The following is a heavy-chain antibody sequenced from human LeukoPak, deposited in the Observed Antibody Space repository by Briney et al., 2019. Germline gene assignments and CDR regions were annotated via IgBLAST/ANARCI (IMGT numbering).Heavy chain of an antibody. D-gene: IGHD6-13*01. V-gene: IGHV5-10-1*01. CDR2: IDPSDSYT. CDR1: GYSFTSYW. Sequence: GESLKIFCKGSGYSFTSYWISWVRQMPGKGLEWMGRIDPSDSYTNYSPSFQGHVTISADKSISTAYLQWSSLKASDTAMYYCARHLTSTIAAAVTWGQGTLVTVSS. CDR3: ARHLTSTIAAAVT. J-gene: IGHJ5*02.